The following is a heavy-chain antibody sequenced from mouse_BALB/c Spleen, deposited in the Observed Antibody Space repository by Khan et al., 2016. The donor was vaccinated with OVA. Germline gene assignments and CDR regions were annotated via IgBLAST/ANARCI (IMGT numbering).Heavy chain of an antibody. CDR2: IYPGSDNA. J-gene: IGHJ2*01. V-gene: IGHV1-81*01. CDR1: GYTFTYYV. CDR3: ARGDGYYVYFDY. D-gene: IGHD2-3*01. Sequence: QVQLQQSGPELVKPGASVKMSCKASGYTFTYYVITWVKQRTGQGLEWIGEIYPGSDNAYYNERFTGKATLTADKSSNTTHMQLSSLTSEDSAVYFCARGDGYYVYFDYWGQGTTLTVSS.